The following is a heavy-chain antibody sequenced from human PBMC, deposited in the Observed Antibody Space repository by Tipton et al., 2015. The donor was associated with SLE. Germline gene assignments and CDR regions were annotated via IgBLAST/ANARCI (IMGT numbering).Heavy chain of an antibody. D-gene: IGHD5-18*01. CDR1: GGSISSGSYY. CDR2: IYTSGST. J-gene: IGHJ4*02. CDR3: ARQRSPREYSYGSLDS. V-gene: IGHV4-61*02. Sequence: TLSLTCTVSGGSISSGSYYWSWIRQPAGKGLEWIGRIYTSGSTNYNPSLKSRVTISVDTSKNQFSLKLSSVTAADTAVYYCARQRSPREYSYGSLDSWGQGTLVTVSS.